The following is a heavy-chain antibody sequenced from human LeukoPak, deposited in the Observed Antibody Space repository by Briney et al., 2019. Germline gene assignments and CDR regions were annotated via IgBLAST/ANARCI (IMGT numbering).Heavy chain of an antibody. J-gene: IGHJ4*02. Sequence: GGTLSFSCAASGFTFSSYSMHWLRQAPGKGLEGVAFIRYDTSNKYYKVSVRGRFTIARDTSKNSLDLKMHSPKAQDTALYSGAKDNMGIPTLVTPPGYFVYWGQGTLVTVSS. D-gene: IGHD4-23*01. CDR3: AKDNMGIPTLVTPPGYFVY. V-gene: IGHV3-30*02. CDR2: IRYDTSNK. CDR1: GFTFSSYS.